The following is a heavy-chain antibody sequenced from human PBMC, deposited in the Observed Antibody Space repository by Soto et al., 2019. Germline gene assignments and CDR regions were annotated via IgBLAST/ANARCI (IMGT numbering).Heavy chain of an antibody. D-gene: IGHD2-2*03. V-gene: IGHV3-48*02. Sequence: EVQLVESGGGLVQPGGSLRLSCAASGFTFSSYSMNWVRQAPGKGLEWVSYISSSSSTIYYADSVKGRFTISRDNAKNSVYLQMNSLRDEDTAVYYCARDGHCSSTSCEPHYNWFDPWGQGNLVTVSS. CDR2: ISSSSSTI. CDR3: ARDGHCSSTSCEPHYNWFDP. CDR1: GFTFSSYS. J-gene: IGHJ5*02.